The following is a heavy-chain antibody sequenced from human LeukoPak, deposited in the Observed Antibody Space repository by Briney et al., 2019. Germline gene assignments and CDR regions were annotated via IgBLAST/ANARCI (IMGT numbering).Heavy chain of an antibody. V-gene: IGHV3-48*03. Sequence: GGSLRLSCVASGFTFSSYEMNWVRQAPGKGLEWVSFIDRSGSTMYYADSVKGRFTISRDNSKNTLYLQMNSLRAEDTAVYYCAKDKLPYGDYPLFDYWGQGTLVTVSS. CDR1: GFTFSSYE. J-gene: IGHJ4*02. CDR2: IDRSGSTM. D-gene: IGHD4-17*01. CDR3: AKDKLPYGDYPLFDY.